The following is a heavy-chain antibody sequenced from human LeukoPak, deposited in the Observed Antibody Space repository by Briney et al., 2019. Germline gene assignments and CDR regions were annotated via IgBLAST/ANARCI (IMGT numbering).Heavy chain of an antibody. CDR3: AISYGSGRYSVWFDP. Sequence: ASVKVSCKASGYTFTSYGISWVRQAPGQGLEWMGWISAYNGNTNYAQKLQGRVTMTTDTSTSTAYMELRSLRSDDTAVYYCAISYGSGRYSVWFDPWGQGTLVTVSS. D-gene: IGHD3-10*01. V-gene: IGHV1-18*01. CDR1: GYTFTSYG. CDR2: ISAYNGNT. J-gene: IGHJ5*02.